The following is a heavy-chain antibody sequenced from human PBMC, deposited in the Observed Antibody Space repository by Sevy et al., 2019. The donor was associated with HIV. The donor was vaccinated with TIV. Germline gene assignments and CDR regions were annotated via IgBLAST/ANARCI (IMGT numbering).Heavy chain of an antibody. CDR2: TRNKADGYTT. D-gene: IGHD6-13*01. Sequence: GGSLRLSCVTSGFTFSDHYMEWVRQAPGKGLEWVGRTRNKADGYTTEYAASVKGRFTISRDESKNSLYVQMNSLKTEDTAVYYCATHAGIAAAGRVFDYWGQGTLVTVSS. CDR1: GFTFSDHY. CDR3: ATHAGIAAAGRVFDY. J-gene: IGHJ4*02. V-gene: IGHV3-72*01.